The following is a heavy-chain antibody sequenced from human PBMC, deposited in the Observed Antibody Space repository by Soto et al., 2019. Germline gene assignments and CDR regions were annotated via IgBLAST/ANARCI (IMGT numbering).Heavy chain of an antibody. Sequence: ASVKFSCKTAGYAFGSHDINWVRQASGQVPEWVVSMNPNSGFTADXXKFQGGVXXTRNTSTGTAXMEVSXLRSEDTAVYYCARTPYSGFALLDYCGQGTRVTVS. CDR1: GYAFGSHD. J-gene: IGHJ4*02. D-gene: IGHD5-12*01. CDR3: ARTPYSGFALLDY. V-gene: IGHV1-8*01. CDR2: MNPNSGFT.